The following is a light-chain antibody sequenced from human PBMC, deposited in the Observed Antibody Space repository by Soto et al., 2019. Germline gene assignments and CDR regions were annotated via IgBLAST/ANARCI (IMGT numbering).Light chain of an antibody. Sequence: IQVTHSEIALSPYETYRVTXXXRASQSIGRFLAWYQHQPGKAPKLLIYDASTLESGVPSRFSGSGSGTEFTLTISSLQPDDFATYYCQHYNSYSEAFGQGANVDI. CDR3: QHYNSYSEA. CDR2: DAS. CDR1: QSIGRF. J-gene: IGKJ1*01. V-gene: IGKV1-5*01.